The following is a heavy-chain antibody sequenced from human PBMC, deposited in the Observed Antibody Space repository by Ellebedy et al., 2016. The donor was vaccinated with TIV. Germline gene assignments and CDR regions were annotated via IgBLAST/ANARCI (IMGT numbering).Heavy chain of an antibody. Sequence: SQTLSLTCAISGDSVSSNSAAWNWIRQSPSRGLEWLGRTYYRSTWNTDSAISVNSRITITADTSKNHISLQLNSVTPEDTAMYYCAGRGTAGTGFTYWGQGTLVTVSS. CDR1: GDSVSSNSAA. D-gene: IGHD3/OR15-3a*01. CDR2: TYYRSTWNT. J-gene: IGHJ4*02. V-gene: IGHV6-1*01. CDR3: AGRGTAGTGFTY.